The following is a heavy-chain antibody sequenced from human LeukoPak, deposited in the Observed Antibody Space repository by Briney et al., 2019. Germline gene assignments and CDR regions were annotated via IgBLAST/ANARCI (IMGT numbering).Heavy chain of an antibody. CDR3: TKDMFSGVAVPSGGFFDY. Sequence: PGGSLRLSCAASGFTFSSYAMHWVRQAPGKGLEYVSAISSNGGSTYYANSVKGRFTISRDNSKNSLYLQMNSLRTEDTALYYCTKDMFSGVAVPSGGFFDYWGQGTLVTVSS. J-gene: IGHJ4*02. V-gene: IGHV3-64*01. D-gene: IGHD2-15*01. CDR2: ISSNGGST. CDR1: GFTFSSYA.